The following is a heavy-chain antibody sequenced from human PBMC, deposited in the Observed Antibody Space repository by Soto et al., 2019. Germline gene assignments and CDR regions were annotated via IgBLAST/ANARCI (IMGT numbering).Heavy chain of an antibody. Sequence: ASVKVSCKASGYTFTSYDINRVRQATGQGLEWMGWMNPNSGNTGYAQKFQGRVTMTRNTSISTAYMELSSLRSEDTAVYYCARVKYCSSTSCYAGAFDYWGQGTLVTVSS. CDR1: GYTFTSYD. V-gene: IGHV1-8*01. CDR2: MNPNSGNT. CDR3: ARVKYCSSTSCYAGAFDY. J-gene: IGHJ4*02. D-gene: IGHD2-2*01.